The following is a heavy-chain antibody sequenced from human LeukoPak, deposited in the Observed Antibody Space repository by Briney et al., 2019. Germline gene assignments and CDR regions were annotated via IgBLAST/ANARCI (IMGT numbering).Heavy chain of an antibody. Sequence: SQTLSLTCTVSGGSISTPGYYWSWIRQHPGKGLEGIGYIYYSGSTYYNPSLRSRVTISVDTSQNQFSLKLSSVTAADTAVYYCARYCSSTRCYDLAFDIWGQGTMVTVSS. CDR2: IYYSGST. D-gene: IGHD2-2*01. V-gene: IGHV4-31*03. J-gene: IGHJ3*02. CDR3: ARYCSSTRCYDLAFDI. CDR1: GGSISTPGYY.